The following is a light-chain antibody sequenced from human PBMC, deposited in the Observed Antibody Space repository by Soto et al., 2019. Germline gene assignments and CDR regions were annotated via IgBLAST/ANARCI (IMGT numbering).Light chain of an antibody. CDR2: EVS. J-gene: IGLJ1*01. CDR1: SSDVGGYNS. CDR3: SSWTSRNTRV. V-gene: IGLV2-14*01. Sequence: QSALTQPASVSGSPGQSITISCTGTSSDVGGYNSVSWYQHHPGKAPKLLIYEVSNRPSGVSNRFSGSKSGNTASLTISGLLAEDEADYYCSSWTSRNTRVFATGTKVTVL.